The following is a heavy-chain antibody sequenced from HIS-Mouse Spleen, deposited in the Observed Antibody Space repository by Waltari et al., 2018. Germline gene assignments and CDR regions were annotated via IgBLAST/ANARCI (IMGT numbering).Heavy chain of an antibody. CDR3: AREIPYSSSWYDWYFDL. Sequence: QLQLQESGPGLVKPSETLSLTCTVSCGSISSSSYYWGWIRQPPGKGLEWIGSIYYSGSKYYNPSLKSRVTISVDTSKNQCSLKLSSVTAADTAVYYCAREIPYSSSWYDWYFDLWGRGTLVTVSS. CDR2: IYYSGSK. J-gene: IGHJ2*01. D-gene: IGHD6-13*01. V-gene: IGHV4-39*07. CDR1: CGSISSSSYY.